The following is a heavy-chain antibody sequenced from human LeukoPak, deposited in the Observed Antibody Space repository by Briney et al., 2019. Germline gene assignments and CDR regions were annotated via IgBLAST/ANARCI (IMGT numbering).Heavy chain of an antibody. CDR2: IYYSGSA. D-gene: IGHD3-16*01. J-gene: IGHJ3*02. V-gene: IGHV4-39*01. Sequence: PSGTLSLTCTVSGGSISSSSDYWAWIRQPPGKGLEWIGSIYYSGSASYSSSLQSRVTISVDTSKNQFSLKLTSVTAADTAVYYCARRFGARAFDIWGHGTMVSVSS. CDR3: ARRFGARAFDI. CDR1: GGSISSSSDY.